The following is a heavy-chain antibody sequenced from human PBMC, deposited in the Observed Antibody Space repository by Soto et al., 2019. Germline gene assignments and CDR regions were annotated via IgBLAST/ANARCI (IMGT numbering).Heavy chain of an antibody. CDR1: GGTFSSYA. D-gene: IGHD3-10*01. J-gene: IGHJ4*02. V-gene: IGHV1-69*13. CDR3: ALREYYGSVPPRFDY. CDR2: IIPIFGTA. Sequence: GASVKVSCKASGGTFSSYAISWVRQAPGQGLEWMGGIIPIFGTANYAQKFQGRVTITADESTSTAYMELSSLRSEDTSVYYCALREYYGSVPPRFDYWGQGTLVTVSS.